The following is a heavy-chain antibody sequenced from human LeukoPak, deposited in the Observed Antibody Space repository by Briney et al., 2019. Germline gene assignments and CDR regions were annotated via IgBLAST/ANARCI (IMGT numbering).Heavy chain of an antibody. CDR2: ISSSGSTI. Sequence: PGGSLRLSCAASGFTFSSYEMNWVRQAPGKGLEWVSYISSSGSTIYYADSVKGRFTISRDNAKNSLYLQMDSLRAEDTAVYYCAREGIAARDFDYWGQGTLVTVSS. CDR3: AREGIAARDFDY. V-gene: IGHV3-48*03. CDR1: GFTFSSYE. D-gene: IGHD6-6*01. J-gene: IGHJ4*02.